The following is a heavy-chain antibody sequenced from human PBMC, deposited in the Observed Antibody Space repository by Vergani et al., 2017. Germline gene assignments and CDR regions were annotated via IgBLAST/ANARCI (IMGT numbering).Heavy chain of an antibody. V-gene: IGHV3-30*02. CDR1: GFTFSRYG. J-gene: IGHJ6*02. CDR3: SKERTIPDTAAGYYYYSGMDV. CDR2: IRFDGSNT. Sequence: QVQLVESGGGVVQPGGSLRLSCAASGFTFSRYGIHWVRPAPGKGLQWVAFIRFDGSNTYYVDSVKGRFTISRDNSKNTLYLHMNSLRAEDTAVYYCSKERTIPDTAAGYYYYSGMDVWGQGTTVTVSS. D-gene: IGHD1-1*01.